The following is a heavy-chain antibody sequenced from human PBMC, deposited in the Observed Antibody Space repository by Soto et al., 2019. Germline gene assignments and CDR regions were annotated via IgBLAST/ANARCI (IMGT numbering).Heavy chain of an antibody. CDR3: SGVRIVSRSVDAFDI. Sequence: GGSLRLSCAASGFTFSSYWMSWVRQAPGKGLEWVANIKQDGSEKYYVDSVKGRFTISRDNAKNSLYLQMNSLRAEDPAVYYCSGVRIVSRSVDAFDIWGQGTRVTV. V-gene: IGHV3-7*03. D-gene: IGHD2-15*01. J-gene: IGHJ3*02. CDR2: IKQDGSEK. CDR1: GFTFSSYW.